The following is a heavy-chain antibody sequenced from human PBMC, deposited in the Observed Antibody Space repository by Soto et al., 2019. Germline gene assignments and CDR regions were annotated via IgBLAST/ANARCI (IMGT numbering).Heavy chain of an antibody. V-gene: IGHV3-30-3*01. CDR2: ISYDGSNK. CDR3: ARRRLVGATSWAGLQY. CDR1: VFTFSSYA. J-gene: IGHJ4*02. Sequence: QVQLVESGGGVVQPGWSLRLSCAASVFTFSSYAMHWVRQAPGKGLEWVAVISYDGSNKIYAESVKGRFTISRDNSKNTLYLQMNSLRAEDTAVYYCARRRLVGATSWAGLQYWGQGTLVTVSS. D-gene: IGHD1-26*01.